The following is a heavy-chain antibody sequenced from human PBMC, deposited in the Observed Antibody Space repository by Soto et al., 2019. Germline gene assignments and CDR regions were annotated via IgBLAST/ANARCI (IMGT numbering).Heavy chain of an antibody. J-gene: IGHJ3*02. CDR3: AKVRDSSGFDAFDI. V-gene: IGHV3-23*01. CDR1: GFTFSSFA. CDR2: TTDSYDTT. Sequence: GCLRLSCAASGFTFSSFAMTWVRQAPGKGLEWVSVTTDSYDTTYYADSVKGRFTISRDNSKNTLFLQMNSLSAEDTAIYYCAKVRDSSGFDAFDIWGRGTMVTVSS. D-gene: IGHD3-22*01.